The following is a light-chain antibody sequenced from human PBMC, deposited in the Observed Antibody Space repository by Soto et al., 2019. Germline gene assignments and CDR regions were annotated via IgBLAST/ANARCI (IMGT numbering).Light chain of an antibody. Sequence: DIVMTQSPLSLPVTPGEPASISCRSSQSLLHSSGRYYLDWYLQKPGQSPQLLIYLGSHRASGVPDRFSGSGSGTDFTLTISRVEAEDVGIYYCIQARQTPFTFGGGTKAEIK. CDR2: LGS. V-gene: IGKV2-28*01. CDR1: QSLLHSSGRYY. J-gene: IGKJ4*01. CDR3: IQARQTPFT.